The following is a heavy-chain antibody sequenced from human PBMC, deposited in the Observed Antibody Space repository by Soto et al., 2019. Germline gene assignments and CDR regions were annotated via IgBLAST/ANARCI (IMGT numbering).Heavy chain of an antibody. CDR1: GFTFSSYD. CDR3: ARGVTTGKSVRGYFDY. D-gene: IGHD1-1*01. J-gene: IGHJ4*02. CDR2: IGTAGDT. V-gene: IGHV3-13*04. Sequence: GGSLRLSCAASGFTFSSYDMHWVRQVTGKGLERVSGIGTAGDTDSSGSVKGRFTISRENAKNSLYLQMNSLRVEDTAVYYCARGVTTGKSVRGYFDYWGQGTLVTVSS.